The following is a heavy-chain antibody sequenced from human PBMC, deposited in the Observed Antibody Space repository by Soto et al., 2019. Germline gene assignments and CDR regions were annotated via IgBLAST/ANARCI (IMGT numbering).Heavy chain of an antibody. J-gene: IGHJ6*02. CDR3: ARQGSGSGVGYYYGMDV. CDR1: GYTFTSYG. CDR2: ISAYNGNT. V-gene: IGHV1-18*01. Sequence: ASVKVSCKASGYTFTSYGISWVRQAPGQGLEWMGWISAYNGNTNYAQKLQGRVTMTTDTSTSTAYMELRSLRSDDTAVYYCARQGSGSGVGYYYGMDVWGQGTTVTVSS. D-gene: IGHD3-10*01.